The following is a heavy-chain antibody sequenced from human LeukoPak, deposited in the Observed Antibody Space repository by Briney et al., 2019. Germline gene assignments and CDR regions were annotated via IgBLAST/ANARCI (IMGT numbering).Heavy chain of an antibody. CDR1: GGSISSSSYY. D-gene: IGHD4-17*01. Sequence: SETLSLTCTVSGGSISSSSYYWGWIRQPPGKGLEWIGSICCSGSTYFNPSLKSRITISVDTSKNQFSLKLISVTAADTAVYYCARQGYGDYVVPGYFDYWGQGTLVTVSS. CDR2: ICCSGST. CDR3: ARQGYGDYVVPGYFDY. J-gene: IGHJ4*02. V-gene: IGHV4-39*01.